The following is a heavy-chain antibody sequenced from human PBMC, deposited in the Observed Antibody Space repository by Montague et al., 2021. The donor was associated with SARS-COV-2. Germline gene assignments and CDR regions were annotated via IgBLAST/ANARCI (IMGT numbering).Heavy chain of an antibody. Sequence: SETLSLTCTVSGGPISSNNYYWGWIRQPPGRGLQWIGSIYYSGSTYYNPSLKSRVTMSIDTSRNQFSLKLTSVTAADTAVYYCARGKLVVTRDLDYWGQGTLVTVSS. V-gene: IGHV4-39*07. CDR1: GGPISSNNYY. J-gene: IGHJ4*02. D-gene: IGHD4-11*01. CDR2: IYYSGST. CDR3: ARGKLVVTRDLDY.